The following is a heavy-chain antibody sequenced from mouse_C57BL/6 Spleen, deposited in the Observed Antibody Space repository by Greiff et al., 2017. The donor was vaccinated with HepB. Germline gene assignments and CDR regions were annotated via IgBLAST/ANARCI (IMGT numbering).Heavy chain of an antibody. CDR3: ARPSSSYAMDY. CDR2: ISSGSSTI. J-gene: IGHJ4*01. D-gene: IGHD1-1*01. V-gene: IGHV5-17*01. CDR1: GFTFSDYG. Sequence: DVHLVESGGGLVKPGGSLKLSCAASGFTFSDYGMHWVRQAPEKGLEWVAYISSGSSTIYYADTVKGRFTISRDNAKNTLFLQMTSLRSEDTAMYYCARPSSSYAMDYWGQGTSVTVSS.